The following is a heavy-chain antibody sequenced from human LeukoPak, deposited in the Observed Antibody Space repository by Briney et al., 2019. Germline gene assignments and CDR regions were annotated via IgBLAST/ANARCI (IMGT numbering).Heavy chain of an antibody. J-gene: IGHJ3*02. V-gene: IGHV5-51*01. CDR3: ARGRGRQATDAFDI. D-gene: IGHD3-16*01. Sequence: GESLKISCKGSGHSFTNYWIGWVRQMPGKGLEWMGIIYPGDSDIRYSPSFQGQVTISADKSISTAYLQCSSLKASDTAMYYCARGRGRQATDAFDIWGQGTMVTVSS. CDR2: IYPGDSDI. CDR1: GHSFTNYW.